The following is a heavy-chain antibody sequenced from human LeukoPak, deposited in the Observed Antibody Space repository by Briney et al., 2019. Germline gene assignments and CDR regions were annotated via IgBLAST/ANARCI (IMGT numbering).Heavy chain of an antibody. CDR2: IWHTGST. J-gene: IGHJ4*02. Sequence: KPSETLSLTCTVSGGSISNFYWSWIRQPPGKGLEWIGSIWHTGSTYYNPSLKSRVTISVDTSKNQFSLKLTSVTAADTAVYYCARELDSYGYDYWGQGTLVTVSS. V-gene: IGHV4-39*07. CDR1: GGSISNFY. D-gene: IGHD5-18*01. CDR3: ARELDSYGYDY.